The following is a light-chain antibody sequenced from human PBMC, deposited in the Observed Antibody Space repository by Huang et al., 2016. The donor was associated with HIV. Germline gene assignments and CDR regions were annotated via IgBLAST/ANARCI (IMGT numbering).Light chain of an antibody. CDR1: QSVSSS. CDR3: QQRSNSPPWT. J-gene: IGKJ1*01. V-gene: IGKV3-11*01. Sequence: EVVLTQSPATLSLSPGERATLSCRASQSVSSSLAWFQQKPGQAPRLLIYGASNRVAGIPTRFSGSGSGTDFTLTISSLEPEDCAVYYCQQRSNSPPWTFGQGTRVEIK. CDR2: GAS.